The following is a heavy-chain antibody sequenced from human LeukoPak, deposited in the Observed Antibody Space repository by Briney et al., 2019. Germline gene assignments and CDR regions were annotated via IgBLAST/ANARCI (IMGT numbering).Heavy chain of an antibody. CDR3: AKDRRDGYNGMDV. CDR2: ISYDGSNK. CDR1: GFTFSSYG. Sequence: GRSLRLSCAASGFTFSSYGMHWVRQAPGKGLEWVAVISYDGSNKYYADSVKGRFTISRDNSKNTLYLQMNSLRAEDTAVYYCAKDRRDGYNGMDVWGQGTTGTVSS. V-gene: IGHV3-30*18. J-gene: IGHJ6*02. D-gene: IGHD5-24*01.